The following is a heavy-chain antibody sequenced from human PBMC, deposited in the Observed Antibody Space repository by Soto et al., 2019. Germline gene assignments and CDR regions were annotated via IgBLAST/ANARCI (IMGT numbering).Heavy chain of an antibody. CDR1: GGSLSSYY. CDR3: ARAGDSSGPVALGY. CDR2: IYYSGST. J-gene: IGHJ4*02. Sequence: SETLSLTCVVSGGSLSSYYWSWIRQPPGKGLEWIGYIYYSGSTNYNPSLKSRVTISVDRSKNQFSLRLSSVTAADTAVYFCARAGDSSGPVALGYWGQGTLVTVSS. D-gene: IGHD6-19*01. V-gene: IGHV4-59*12.